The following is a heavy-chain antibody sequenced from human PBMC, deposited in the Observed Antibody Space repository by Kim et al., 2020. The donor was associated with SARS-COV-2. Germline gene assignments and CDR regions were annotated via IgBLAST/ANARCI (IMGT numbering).Heavy chain of an antibody. CDR2: INPNSGGT. V-gene: IGHV1-2*04. CDR3: ARDREAADYYYGMDV. Sequence: ASVKVSCKASGYTFTGYYMHWVRQAPGQGLEWMGWINPNSGGTNYAQKFQGWVTMTRDTSISTAYMELSRLRSDDTAVYYCARDREAADYYYGMDVWGQGTTVTVS. D-gene: IGHD6-13*01. J-gene: IGHJ6*02. CDR1: GYTFTGYY.